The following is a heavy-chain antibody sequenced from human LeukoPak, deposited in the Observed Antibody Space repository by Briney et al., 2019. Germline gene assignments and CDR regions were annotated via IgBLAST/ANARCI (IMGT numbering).Heavy chain of an antibody. J-gene: IGHJ5*02. CDR1: GGSISSSSYY. CDR2: IYYSGST. D-gene: IGHD6-6*01. Sequence: ASETLSLTCTVSGGSISSSSYYWGWIRQPPGKGLEWIGSIYYSGSTYYNPSLKSRVTISVDTSKNQFSLKLSSVTAADTAVYYCARGKIAARPSHWFDPWGQGTLVTVSS. V-gene: IGHV4-39*07. CDR3: ARGKIAARPSHWFDP.